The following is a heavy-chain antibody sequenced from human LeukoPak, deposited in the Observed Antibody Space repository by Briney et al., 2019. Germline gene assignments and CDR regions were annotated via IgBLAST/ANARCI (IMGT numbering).Heavy chain of an antibody. CDR3: ARGRGVVVIAYFDY. D-gene: IGHD3-22*01. V-gene: IGHV3-53*01. CDR1: GFTVSSNY. J-gene: IGHJ4*02. CDR2: IYSGGST. Sequence: PGGSLRLSCAASGFTVSSNYMSWVRQAPGKGLEWVSVIYSGGSTYYADSVKGRFTISRDNSKNTLYLQMNSLRAEDTAVYYCARGRGVVVIAYFDYWGQGTLATVSS.